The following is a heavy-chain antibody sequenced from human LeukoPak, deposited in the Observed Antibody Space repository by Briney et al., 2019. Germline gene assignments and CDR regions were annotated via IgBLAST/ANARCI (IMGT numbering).Heavy chain of an antibody. CDR1: GGSISSSSYY. V-gene: IGHV4-39*07. CDR2: IYYSGST. CDR3: ARGPYGSGSYYNVIRDY. Sequence: SETLSLTCTVSGGSISSSSYYWGWIRQPPGKGLEWIGSIYYSGSTYYNPSLKSRVTISVDTSKNQFSLKLSSVTAADTAVYYCARGPYGSGSYYNVIRDYWGQGTLVTVSS. J-gene: IGHJ4*02. D-gene: IGHD3-10*01.